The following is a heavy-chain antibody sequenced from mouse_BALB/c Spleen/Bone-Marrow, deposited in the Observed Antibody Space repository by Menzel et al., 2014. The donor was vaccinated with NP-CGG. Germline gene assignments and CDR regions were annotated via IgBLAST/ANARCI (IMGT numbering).Heavy chain of an antibody. D-gene: IGHD1-1*01. Sequence: HVQLQESGAELARPGAPVKMSCKASGSTFTNYTMHWIKQRPGQGLEWIGYINPSIGYTNYNQKFKDKATLTADKSSSTAYMQLSSLTSEASAVYYCARGRYGSSYSAVDYWGQGTSVTVSS. CDR1: GSTFTNYT. CDR2: INPSIGYT. J-gene: IGHJ4*01. CDR3: ARGRYGSSYSAVDY. V-gene: IGHV1-4*01.